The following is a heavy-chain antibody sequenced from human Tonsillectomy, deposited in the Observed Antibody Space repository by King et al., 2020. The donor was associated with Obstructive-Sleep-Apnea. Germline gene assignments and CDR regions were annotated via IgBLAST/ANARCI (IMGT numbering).Heavy chain of an antibody. Sequence: VQLVQSGGGLVKPGGSLRLSCAASGFTFSSHTMNWVRQAPGKGLEWVSSITSSGSYIYYADSVKGRFTISRDNAKNSVYLQMTSLGAGEMAVYYFARVYSGYANGVYFDYWGQEALVTVSS. CDR2: ITSSGSYI. CDR1: GFTFSSHT. J-gene: IGHJ4*02. V-gene: IGHV3-21*01. D-gene: IGHD5-12*01. CDR3: ARVYSGYANGVYFDY.